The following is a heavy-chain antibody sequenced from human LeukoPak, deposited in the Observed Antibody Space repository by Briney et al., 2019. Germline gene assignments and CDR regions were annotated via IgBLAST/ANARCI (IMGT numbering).Heavy chain of an antibody. V-gene: IGHV4-39*07. CDR3: ARVNPDSADSSGWSLVGLYYFDY. D-gene: IGHD6-19*01. CDR2: INHSGST. CDR1: RGSIRNSNYY. J-gene: IGHJ4*02. Sequence: SETLSLTCTVSRGSIRNSNYYWSWIRQPPGKGLEWIGEINHSGSTNYNPSLKSRVTISVDTSKNQFSLKLSSVTAADTAVYYCARVNPDSADSSGWSLVGLYYFDYWGQGTLVTVSS.